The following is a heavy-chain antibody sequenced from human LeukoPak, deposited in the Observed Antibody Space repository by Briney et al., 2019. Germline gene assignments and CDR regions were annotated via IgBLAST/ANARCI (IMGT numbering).Heavy chain of an antibody. J-gene: IGHJ5*02. Sequence: SETLSLTCTVSGVSISSYYWSWIRQPPGKGLEWIGYIYYSGSTNYNPSLKSRVTISVDTSKNQFSLKLSSVTAADTAVYYCARAALRYFDWLPFDPWGQGTLVTVSS. CDR3: ARAALRYFDWLPFDP. V-gene: IGHV4-59*01. D-gene: IGHD3-9*01. CDR1: GVSISSYY. CDR2: IYYSGST.